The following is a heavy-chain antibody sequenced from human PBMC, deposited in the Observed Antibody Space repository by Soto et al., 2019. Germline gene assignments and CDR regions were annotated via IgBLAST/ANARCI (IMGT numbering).Heavy chain of an antibody. V-gene: IGHV1-2*04. Sequence: ASVKVSCKASGYTFTGYYMHWVRQAPGQGLEWMGWINPNSGGTNYAQKFQGWVTMTRDTSISTAYMELSRLRSDDTAVYYCARDLARAYYDILTGYTTGDGMDVWGQGTTVTVSS. CDR1: GYTFTGYY. D-gene: IGHD3-9*01. CDR2: INPNSGGT. CDR3: ARDLARAYYDILTGYTTGDGMDV. J-gene: IGHJ6*02.